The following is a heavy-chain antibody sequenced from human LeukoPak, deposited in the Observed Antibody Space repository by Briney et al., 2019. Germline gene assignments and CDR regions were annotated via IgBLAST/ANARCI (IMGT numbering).Heavy chain of an antibody. D-gene: IGHD6-6*01. J-gene: IGHJ4*02. Sequence: GGSLRLSCAASGFTFSNYAMSWVRQAPGKGLECVSVISDSGGSTDYADSVKGRFTISSDNSKNTLYLQMNSLRAEDTAVYYCAKHIAARPSYFDYWGQGTLVTVSS. CDR3: AKHIAARPSYFDY. V-gene: IGHV3-23*01. CDR1: GFTFSNYA. CDR2: ISDSGGST.